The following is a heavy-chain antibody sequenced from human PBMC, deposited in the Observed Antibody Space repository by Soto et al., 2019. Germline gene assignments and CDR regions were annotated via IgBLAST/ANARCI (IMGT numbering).Heavy chain of an antibody. D-gene: IGHD3-22*01. J-gene: IGHJ4*02. CDR2: IYYSGST. CDR3: ARVGSGYSIDY. CDR1: GGSVSSESYY. Sequence: QVQLQESGPGLVKPSETLSLTCTVSGGSVSSESYYWSWIRQHPGKGLEWIGYIYYSGSTYYNPSLKSRVTISVDTSKNQFSLKLSSVTAADTAVYYCARVGSGYSIDYWGQGTLVTVSS. V-gene: IGHV4-31*03.